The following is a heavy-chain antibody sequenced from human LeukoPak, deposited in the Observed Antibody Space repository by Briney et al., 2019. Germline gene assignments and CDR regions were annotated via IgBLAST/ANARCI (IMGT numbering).Heavy chain of an antibody. CDR3: ARGRYCSSTSCYMWMRGYSYGMDV. Sequence: PSETLSLTCTVSVDSICSGHYYWSWIRQPPGKGLELIGYIYYSGSTYYNPSLKSRVTISVDTSKNQFSLKLSSVTAADTAVYYCARGRYCSSTSCYMWMRGYSYGMDVWGQGTTVTVSS. CDR1: VDSICSGHYY. V-gene: IGHV4-30-4*01. CDR2: IYYSGST. J-gene: IGHJ6*02. D-gene: IGHD2-2*02.